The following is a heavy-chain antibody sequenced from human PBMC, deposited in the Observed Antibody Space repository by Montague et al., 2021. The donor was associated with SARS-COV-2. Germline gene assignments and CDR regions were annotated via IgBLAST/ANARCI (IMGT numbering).Heavy chain of an antibody. CDR2: FYYIGST. CDR3: ARETEESSDSPVFDY. D-gene: IGHD3-22*01. V-gene: IGHV4-59*01. J-gene: IGHJ4*02. Sequence: SETLSLTCTVSGASISSSYWSWIRQSPGKGLEWIGYFYYIGSTNYNPSLKSRATISVDTSKNQFSLKLSSVTAADTAVYYCARETEESSDSPVFDYWGQGTLVTVSS. CDR1: GASISSSY.